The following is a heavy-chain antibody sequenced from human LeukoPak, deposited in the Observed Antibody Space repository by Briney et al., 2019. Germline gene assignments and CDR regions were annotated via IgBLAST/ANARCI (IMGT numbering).Heavy chain of an antibody. CDR1: GLTFSSYS. Sequence: PGGSLRLFCAASGLTFSSYSMNWASHAPGGGLEWVSSISGSSSYISYADSVKVRFSISRDNTKNSLYLQMKSLRAEDTAVYDCARVGGSWYMDHWGQGTLVTVSS. J-gene: IGHJ4*02. CDR3: ARVGGSWYMDH. V-gene: IGHV3-21*01. CDR2: ISGSSSYI. D-gene: IGHD6-13*01.